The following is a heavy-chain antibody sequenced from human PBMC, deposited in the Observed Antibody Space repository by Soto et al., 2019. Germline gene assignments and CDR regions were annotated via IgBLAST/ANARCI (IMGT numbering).Heavy chain of an antibody. CDR1: GDTISTGGYT. D-gene: IGHD3-22*01. CDR2: TYHSGNP. CDR3: ARTGKFYYYDMSGLPFDP. V-gene: IGHV4-30-2*01. J-gene: IGHJ5*02. Sequence: SETLSLTCDVSGDTISTGGYTWAWIRQPPGKALEWIGHTYHSGNPYYNPSLKSRVIISVDISKNQFSLKLTSVTAADTAVYFCARTGKFYYYDMSGLPFDPWGPGVLVTVSS.